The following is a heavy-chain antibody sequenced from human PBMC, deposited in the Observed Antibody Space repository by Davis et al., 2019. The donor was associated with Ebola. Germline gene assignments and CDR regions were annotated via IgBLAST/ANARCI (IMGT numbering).Heavy chain of an antibody. V-gene: IGHV1-18*04. Sequence: ASVQVSCKTFAYTFTSYGLVWVRPAPGLGLEWMGWISGFNTNTNFAQKFQGRVTVSKDTSTNTAYMDLRSLTSDDTAIYYCARAPNYDVLTGTSSYYFDYWGQGTLVTVSS. J-gene: IGHJ4*02. CDR1: AYTFTSYG. D-gene: IGHD3-9*01. CDR2: ISGFNTNT. CDR3: ARAPNYDVLTGTSSYYFDY.